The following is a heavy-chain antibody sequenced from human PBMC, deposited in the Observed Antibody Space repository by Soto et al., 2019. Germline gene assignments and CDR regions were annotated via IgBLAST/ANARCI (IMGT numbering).Heavy chain of an antibody. CDR3: AKEMITFGDFNYYYMDV. J-gene: IGHJ6*03. D-gene: IGHD3-16*01. CDR1: GFTFDQYT. V-gene: IGHV3-9*01. Sequence: EVQLVESGGGLVQPGRSLRLSCAASGFTFDQYTMHWVRQAPEKGLEWVSSITWHSGTIGYADSVKGRFTISRDNAKNSLYLQMNSLRGEDTALYYCAKEMITFGDFNYYYMDVWGKGTTVTVSS. CDR2: ITWHSGTI.